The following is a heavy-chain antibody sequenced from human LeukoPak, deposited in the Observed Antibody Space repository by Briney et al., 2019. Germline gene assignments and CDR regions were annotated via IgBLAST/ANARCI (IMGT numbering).Heavy chain of an antibody. CDR2: ISAYNGDT. CDR3: ARDRGYSGYDYGSATDY. J-gene: IGHJ4*02. Sequence: ASVKVSCKTSGYSFTSYGITWVRQAPGQGLEWMAWISAYNGDTNYAQKLQGRVTMTTDTSTSTAYTELRSLRSDDTAVYYCARDRGYSGYDYGSATDYWGQGTLVTVSS. CDR1: GYSFTSYG. D-gene: IGHD5-12*01. V-gene: IGHV1-18*01.